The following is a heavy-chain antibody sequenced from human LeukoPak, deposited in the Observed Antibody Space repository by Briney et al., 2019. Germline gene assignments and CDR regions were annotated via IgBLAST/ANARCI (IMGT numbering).Heavy chain of an antibody. J-gene: IGHJ3*02. CDR3: ARDGHDSSGYYYGDAFDI. CDR1: GDTFNSHA. D-gene: IGHD3-22*01. CDR2: IIPIFGTA. Sequence: SVKLSCTASGDTFNSHAISWVRPATAPGTESMRGIIPIFGTANYAQKFQGRVTITADESTSTAYMELSSLRSEDTAVYYCARDGHDSSGYYYGDAFDIWGQGTMVTVSS. V-gene: IGHV1-69*13.